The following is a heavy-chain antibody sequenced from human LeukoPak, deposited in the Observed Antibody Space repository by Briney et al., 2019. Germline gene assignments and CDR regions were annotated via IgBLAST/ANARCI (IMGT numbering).Heavy chain of an antibody. CDR1: GGSISSGGYY. J-gene: IGHJ4*02. Sequence: PSQTLSLTCTVSGGSISSGGYYWSWIRQHPGKGLEWIGYIYYSGSTYYNPSPKSRVTISVDTSKNQFSLKLSSVTAADTAVYYCARFSDVLRYFDLWGQGTLVTVSS. D-gene: IGHD3-9*01. CDR2: IYYSGST. V-gene: IGHV4-31*03. CDR3: ARFSDVLRYFDL.